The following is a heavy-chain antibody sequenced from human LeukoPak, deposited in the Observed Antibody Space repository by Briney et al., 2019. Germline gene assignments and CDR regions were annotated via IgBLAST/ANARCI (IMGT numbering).Heavy chain of an antibody. CDR1: GFTFSSYG. J-gene: IGHJ3*02. CDR2: IWYDGSNK. CDR3: AREGSDSDAFDI. V-gene: IGHV3-33*01. Sequence: GGSLRLSCAASGFTFSSYGMHWVRQAPGKGLEWVAVIWYDGSNKYYADSVRGRFTISKDNSKHTLYLHSNSPRAEYTAQYCTAREGSDSDAFDIWGQGTMVTVSS.